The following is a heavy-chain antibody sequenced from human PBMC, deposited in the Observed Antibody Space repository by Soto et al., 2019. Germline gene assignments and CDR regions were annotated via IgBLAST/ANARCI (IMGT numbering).Heavy chain of an antibody. CDR3: AHAGSPYSYGSYYFDC. V-gene: IGHV2-5*02. CDR1: GFLLSTSGVG. Sequence: QITLKESGPTLVKPTQTLTLTCTFSGFLLSTSGVGVGWIRQPPGKALEWLALIYWDDDKRYSPVLKSRLTITKETSKTQVVPTITNMDPVDTATYYCAHAGSPYSYGSYYFDCRGQGTLLTVSS. CDR2: IYWDDDK. D-gene: IGHD5-18*01. J-gene: IGHJ4*02.